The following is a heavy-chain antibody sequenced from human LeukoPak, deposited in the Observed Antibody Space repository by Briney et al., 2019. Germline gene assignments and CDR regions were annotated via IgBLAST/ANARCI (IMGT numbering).Heavy chain of an antibody. CDR1: GFTFSSYW. J-gene: IGHJ4*02. CDR2: IKQDGSEK. Sequence: GGSLRLSCAASGFTFSSYWMSWVRQAPGKGLEWVANIKQDGSEKYYVDSVKGRFTISRDNAKNSLYLQMNSLRAEDTAVYYCAREDIGYCSGGSCRKTFGRQASRRCFDYWGQGTLVTVSS. CDR3: AREDIGYCSGGSCRKTFGRQASRRCFDY. V-gene: IGHV3-7*01. D-gene: IGHD2-15*01.